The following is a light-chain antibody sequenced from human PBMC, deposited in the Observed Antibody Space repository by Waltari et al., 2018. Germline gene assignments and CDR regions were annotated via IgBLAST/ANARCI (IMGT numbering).Light chain of an antibody. CDR3: LLYNGGGWV. CDR2: TAI. CDR1: TEAVTSAYY. V-gene: IGLV7-43*01. Sequence: QTVVTQEPSLTVSPGGTVTLTWPSSTEAVTSAYYPNWFQQKPGQAPRALIYTAINKHSWTPARFSGSLLGGKAALTLSGVQPEDEAEYYCLLYNGGGWVFGGGTQLTVL. J-gene: IGLJ3*02.